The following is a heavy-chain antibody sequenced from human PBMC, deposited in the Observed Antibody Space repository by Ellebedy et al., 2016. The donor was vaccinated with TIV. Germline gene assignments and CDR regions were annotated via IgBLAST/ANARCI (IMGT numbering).Heavy chain of an antibody. V-gene: IGHV3-21*01. D-gene: IGHD2-2*01. CDR2: ISDDSYYI. J-gene: IGHJ4*02. CDR3: ARLYCPSNSCYDY. Sequence: GGSLRLSXAGSGLTFSIPAMTWVRQAPGKGLEWVSGISDDSYYIGYVDSVKGRFTISRDNAKNSLFLQLTSLRAEDTALYYCARLYCPSNSCYDYWGQGTLVTVSS. CDR1: GLTFSIPA.